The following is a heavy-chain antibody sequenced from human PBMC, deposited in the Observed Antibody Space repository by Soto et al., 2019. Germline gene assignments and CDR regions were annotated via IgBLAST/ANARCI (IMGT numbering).Heavy chain of an antibody. Sequence: QVQLVQSGAEVKKPGASVKVSCKASGYTFTSYAMHWVRQAPGQRLEWMGWINAGNGNTKYSQKFQGRVTITRDTSASTAYMELSSLRSEDTAVYYYARARGVANYYYYRDVWGKGTTVTVSS. J-gene: IGHJ6*03. CDR3: ARARGVANYYYYRDV. CDR2: INAGNGNT. V-gene: IGHV1-3*01. CDR1: GYTFTSYA. D-gene: IGHD5-12*01.